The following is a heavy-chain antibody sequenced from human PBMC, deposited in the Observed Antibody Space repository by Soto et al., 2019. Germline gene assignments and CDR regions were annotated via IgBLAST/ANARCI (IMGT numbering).Heavy chain of an antibody. CDR1: GYSFSTYW. CDR3: ARLHWPVDQYYYYHMDV. D-gene: IGHD1-1*01. V-gene: IGHV5-51*01. CDR2: IYPGDSDT. Sequence: PGESLKISCKGFGYSFSTYWIGWVRQLPGQGLEWMGIIYPGDSDTRYSPSFQGQVTISADESINTAYLQWSSLKASDTAMYYCARLHWPVDQYYYYHMDVWGQGTTVTVSS. J-gene: IGHJ6*02.